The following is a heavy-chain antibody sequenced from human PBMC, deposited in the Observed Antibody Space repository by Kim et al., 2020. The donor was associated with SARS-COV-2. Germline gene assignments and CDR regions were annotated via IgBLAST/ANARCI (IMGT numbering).Heavy chain of an antibody. J-gene: IGHJ4*02. V-gene: IGHV3-30*03. D-gene: IGHD1-26*01. Sequence: GGSLRLSCAASGFTFNTYGMHWVRQAPGKGLEWVSVISYDGSNNYYANSVKGRFTITSDNSKNKQFLQKNSLRIEDAAVYYCARSFRGSYFGYDYWGQGTLVTVSS. CDR1: GFTFNTYG. CDR3: ARSFRGSYFGYDY. CDR2: ISYDGSNN.